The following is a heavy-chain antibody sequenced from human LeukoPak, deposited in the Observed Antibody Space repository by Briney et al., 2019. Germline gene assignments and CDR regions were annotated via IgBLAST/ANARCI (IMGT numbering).Heavy chain of an antibody. V-gene: IGHV4-34*01. D-gene: IGHD1-26*01. CDR3: ARGLKSGNDY. Sequence: SETLSLTCAVYGGSFSGYYWSWIRQPPGKGLEWIGEINHSGSTNYNPSLKSRVTISVDTSKNQFSLKLSSVTAADTAVYYCARGLKSGNDYWGQGTLVNVSS. CDR1: GGSFSGYY. CDR2: INHSGST. J-gene: IGHJ4*02.